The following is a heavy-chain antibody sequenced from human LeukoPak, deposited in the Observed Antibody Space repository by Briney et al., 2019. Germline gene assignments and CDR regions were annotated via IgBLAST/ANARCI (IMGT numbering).Heavy chain of an antibody. Sequence: GGSLRLSCAASGFTFSTYSMSWVRQAPGEGLEWVSAISGSGDNTYYADSVKGRVTISRDNSKDTVYLQMISLRVEDTAIYYCAKDHGVWGKGTTVTVSS. J-gene: IGHJ6*04. CDR1: GFTFSTYS. V-gene: IGHV3-23*01. CDR2: ISGSGDNT. CDR3: AKDHGV.